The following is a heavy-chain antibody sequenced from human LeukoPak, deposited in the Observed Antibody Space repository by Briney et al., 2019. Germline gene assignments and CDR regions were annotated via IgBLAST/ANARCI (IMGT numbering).Heavy chain of an antibody. V-gene: IGHV3-74*01. J-gene: IGHJ4*02. CDR3: ARDPIGYSYIDY. D-gene: IGHD5-18*01. Sequence: GGSLRLSCTISGFTFSSYWMHWVRQAPGKGLVWVSRINLEGSSTNYADSVKGRSTISRDNAKNTLYLQMNSLRAEDTALYYCARDPIGYSYIDYWGQGTLVTVSS. CDR2: INLEGSST. CDR1: GFTFSSYW.